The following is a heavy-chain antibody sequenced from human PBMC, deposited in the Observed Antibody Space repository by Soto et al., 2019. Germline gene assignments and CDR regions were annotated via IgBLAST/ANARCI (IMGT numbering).Heavy chain of an antibody. CDR2: IIPILGIA. CDR1: GATFSSYT. CDR3: ARIGAYDILTGPHDAFDI. V-gene: IGHV1-69*02. J-gene: IGHJ3*02. D-gene: IGHD3-9*01. Sequence: SAKVSCKDPGATFSSYTIRWLRHYNGQWLEWMGRIIPILGIANYAQKFQGRVTITADKSTSTAYMELSSLRSEDTAVYYCARIGAYDILTGPHDAFDIWGQGTMVTVSS.